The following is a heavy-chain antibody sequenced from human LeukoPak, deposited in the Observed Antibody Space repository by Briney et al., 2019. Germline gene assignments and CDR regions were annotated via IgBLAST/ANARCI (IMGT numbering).Heavy chain of an antibody. J-gene: IGHJ4*02. Sequence: GGSLRLSCAASGFTFSSYAMSWVRQAPGKGLEWVSAISGSGGSTYYADSVKGRFTISRDNSKNTLYLQMNSLRAEDTAVYYCAKVPPGYCSSTSCFVYYFDYWGQGTLVPVSS. CDR1: GFTFSSYA. D-gene: IGHD2-2*01. V-gene: IGHV3-23*01. CDR2: ISGSGGST. CDR3: AKVPPGYCSSTSCFVYYFDY.